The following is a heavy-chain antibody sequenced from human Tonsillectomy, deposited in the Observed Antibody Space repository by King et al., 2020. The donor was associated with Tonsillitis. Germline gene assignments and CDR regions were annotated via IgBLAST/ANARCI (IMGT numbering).Heavy chain of an antibody. J-gene: IGHJ3*02. CDR2: IKSKTDGGTT. Sequence: VQLVESGGGLVKPGGSLTLSCVASGLTFSNAWMTWVRQAPGKGLEWVGRIKSKTDGGTTDYAAPVKGRFTISRDDSKNTLSLQMNSLKTEDTAVYYCTTRDYATGAFDIWGQGTMVTVSS. CDR3: TTRDYATGAFDI. D-gene: IGHD3-16*01. CDR1: GLTFSNAW. V-gene: IGHV3-15*01.